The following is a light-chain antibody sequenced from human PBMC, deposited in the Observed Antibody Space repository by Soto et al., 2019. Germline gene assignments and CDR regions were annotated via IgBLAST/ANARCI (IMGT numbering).Light chain of an antibody. Sequence: EIVLTQSPATLSVSPGERATLSCRASQSVSSNLAWYQQKPGQAPRLLISGASARATGIPARFSGSGSGTAFTLTLSSLQSEAFAVYCCRHYNNWPYTFGQGTKLEIK. CDR1: QSVSSN. V-gene: IGKV3-15*01. CDR3: RHYNNWPYT. J-gene: IGKJ2*01. CDR2: GAS.